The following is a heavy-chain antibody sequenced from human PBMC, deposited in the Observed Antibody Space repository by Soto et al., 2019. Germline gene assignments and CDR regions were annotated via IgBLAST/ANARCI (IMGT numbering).Heavy chain of an antibody. CDR3: ARTDIVDTIAGTGGRQFGMDV. CDR2: INAGNGNT. V-gene: IGHV1-3*01. CDR1: GYTFTSYA. J-gene: IGHJ6*02. Sequence: GASVKVSCKASGYTFTSYAMHWVRQAPGQRLEWMGWINAGNGNTKYSQKFQGRVTITRDTSASTAYMELSSLRSEDTAVYYCARTDIVDTIAGTGGRQFGMDVWGQGTTVTVYS. D-gene: IGHD5-12*01.